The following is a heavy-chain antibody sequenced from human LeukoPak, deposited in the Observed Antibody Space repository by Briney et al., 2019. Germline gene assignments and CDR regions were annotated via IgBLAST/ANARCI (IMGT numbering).Heavy chain of an antibody. CDR1: GFTFSTYG. D-gene: IGHD3-9*01. J-gene: IGHJ6*03. V-gene: IGHV3-30*02. CDR2: IRFDGSNK. CDR3: AKVGAYYDILTGYYREDYMDV. Sequence: GGSLRLSCAASGFTFSTYGMHWVRQVPGKGLEWVAFIRFDGSNKYYADSVKGRFTISRDNSKNTLYLQMNSLRAEDTAVYYCAKVGAYYDILTGYYREDYMDVWGKGTTVTISS.